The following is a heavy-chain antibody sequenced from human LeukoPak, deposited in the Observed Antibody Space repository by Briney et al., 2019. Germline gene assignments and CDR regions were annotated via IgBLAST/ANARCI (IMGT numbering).Heavy chain of an antibody. Sequence: GGSLRLSCAGSGFTFSSYEMNWVRQAPGKGLGWVSYISSRGDTIYYADSVRGRFTLYRDNAKNSLYLQMNSLRAEDTAVYYCARGYASAWCDYWDQGALITVSS. CDR1: GFTFSSYE. CDR2: ISSRGDTI. CDR3: ARGYASAWCDY. J-gene: IGHJ4*02. D-gene: IGHD6-19*01. V-gene: IGHV3-48*03.